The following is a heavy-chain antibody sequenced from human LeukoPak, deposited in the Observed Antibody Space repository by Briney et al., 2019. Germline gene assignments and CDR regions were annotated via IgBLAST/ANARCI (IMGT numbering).Heavy chain of an antibody. D-gene: IGHD6-6*01. V-gene: IGHV3-23*01. J-gene: IGHJ4*02. CDR3: AKDLVGIAARFNDFDY. CDR1: GFTFSSYA. Sequence: GGSLRLSCAASGFTFSSYAMSWVRQAPGKGLEWVSAISGSGGSTYYADSVKGRFTISRDNSKNTLYLQMNSLRAEDTAVYYCAKDLVGIAARFNDFDYWGQGTLVTVSS. CDR2: ISGSGGST.